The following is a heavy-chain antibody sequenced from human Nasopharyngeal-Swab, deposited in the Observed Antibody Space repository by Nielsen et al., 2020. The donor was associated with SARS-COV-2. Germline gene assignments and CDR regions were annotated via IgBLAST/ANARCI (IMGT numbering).Heavy chain of an antibody. CDR1: GYTFTGYY. V-gene: IGHV1-46*01. D-gene: IGHD3-3*01. CDR3: ARDTRPGWSWFDP. J-gene: IGHJ5*02. Sequence: ASLKVSCKASGYTFTGYYMHWVRQAPGQGLEWMGIINPSGGSTSYAQKFQGRVTMTRDTSTSTVYMELSSLRSEDTAVYYCARDTRPGWSWFDPWGQGTLVTVSS. CDR2: INPSGGST.